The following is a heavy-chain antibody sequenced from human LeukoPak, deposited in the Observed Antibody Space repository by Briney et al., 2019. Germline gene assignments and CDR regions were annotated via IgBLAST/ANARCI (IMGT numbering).Heavy chain of an antibody. CDR3: ARDSSGSWFDY. J-gene: IGHJ4*02. V-gene: IGHV4-34*01. D-gene: IGHD1-26*01. CDR1: GGSFSGYY. Sequence: SETLSLTCAVYGGSFSGYYWSWIRQPPGKGLEWIGEINHSGSTNYNPSLKSRVTISVDTSKNQFSLKLSSVTAADTAVYYCARDSSGSWFDYWGQGTLVTVSS. CDR2: INHSGST.